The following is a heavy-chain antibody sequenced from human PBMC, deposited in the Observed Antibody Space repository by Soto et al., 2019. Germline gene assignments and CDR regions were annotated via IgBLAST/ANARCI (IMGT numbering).Heavy chain of an antibody. Sequence: SETLSLTCAVYGGSFSGYYWSWIRQPPGKGLEWIGEINHSGSTNYNPSLKSRVTISVDTSKNQFSLKLSSVTAADTAVYYCARLGGSIFGVVWGQGTLVTVSS. V-gene: IGHV4-34*01. CDR2: INHSGST. CDR1: GGSFSGYY. D-gene: IGHD3-3*01. CDR3: ARLGGSIFGVV. J-gene: IGHJ4*02.